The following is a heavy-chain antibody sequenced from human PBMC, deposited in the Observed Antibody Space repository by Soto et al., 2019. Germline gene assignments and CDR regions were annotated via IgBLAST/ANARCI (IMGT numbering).Heavy chain of an antibody. J-gene: IGHJ3*02. Sequence: EVQLLESGGDLAEPGGSLRLSCAASGFAFTHVWMTWVRQAPGRGLEWVGRIKRKIDGETTNYAAPVKGRFAISRDDSKNTLYLQINSLKTDVSAVYYCAADRYCSSNTRPGAFDIWGQGTTV. CDR3: AADRYCSSNTRPGAFDI. D-gene: IGHD2-2*01. V-gene: IGHV3-15*01. CDR2: IKRKIDGETT. CDR1: GFAFTHVW.